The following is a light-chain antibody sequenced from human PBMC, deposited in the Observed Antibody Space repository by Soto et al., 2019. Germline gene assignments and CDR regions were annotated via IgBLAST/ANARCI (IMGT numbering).Light chain of an antibody. CDR3: QQYGSSPLRT. Sequence: EIVLTQSPGTLSLSPGERATLSCRASQSVSSSYLAWYQQKPGQAPRLLIYGASSRATGIPDRFSGSGSGKDFPLTISRLEPEDFEVYSCQQYGSSPLRTFGQGTKVDIK. V-gene: IGKV3-20*01. J-gene: IGKJ1*01. CDR1: QSVSSSY. CDR2: GAS.